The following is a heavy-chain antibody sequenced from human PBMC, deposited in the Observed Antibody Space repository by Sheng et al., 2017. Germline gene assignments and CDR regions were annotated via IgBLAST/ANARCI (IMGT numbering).Heavy chain of an antibody. Sequence: QGQLVQSGAEVKKPGASGEGLLQGFPDTASLNYPCTGVRQAPGKGLEWMGGFDPDAVEIIYAQKFQGRLTMTEDTSTDTAYMELSSLRSEDTAVYYCATEGHDSSDYPDAFDIWGQGTMVTV. D-gene: IGHD4-17*01. CDR3: ATEGHDSSDYPDAFDI. CDR1: DTASLNYP. V-gene: IGHV1-24*01. CDR2: FDPDAVEI. J-gene: IGHJ3*02.